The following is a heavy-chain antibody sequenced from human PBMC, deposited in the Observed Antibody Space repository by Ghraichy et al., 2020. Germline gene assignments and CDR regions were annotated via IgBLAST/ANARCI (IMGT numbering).Heavy chain of an antibody. Sequence: GESLNISCAASGFTFSSYGMHWVRQAPGKELEWVAVIWYDGSNKYYADSVKGRFTISRDNSKNTLYLQMNSLRAEDTAVYYCARVNWNPYGMDVWGQGTTVTVSS. V-gene: IGHV3-33*08. D-gene: IGHD1-1*01. CDR1: GFTFSSYG. CDR2: IWYDGSNK. J-gene: IGHJ6*02. CDR3: ARVNWNPYGMDV.